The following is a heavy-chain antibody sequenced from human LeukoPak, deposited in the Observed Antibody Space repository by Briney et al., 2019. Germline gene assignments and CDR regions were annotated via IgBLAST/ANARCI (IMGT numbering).Heavy chain of an antibody. V-gene: IGHV3-7*03. CDR2: INPDGNER. J-gene: IGHJ6*02. CDR1: GFSFSSYY. D-gene: IGHD6-13*01. CDR3: TGDLAAVPWARMDV. Sequence: GGSLRLSCAASGFSFSSYYMSWVRQAPGKGLEWVALINPDGNERYYVDSVKGRFTISRDNARNSLYLQMDSLRDDDTAMYFCTGDLAAVPWARMDVWGQGTTVTVSS.